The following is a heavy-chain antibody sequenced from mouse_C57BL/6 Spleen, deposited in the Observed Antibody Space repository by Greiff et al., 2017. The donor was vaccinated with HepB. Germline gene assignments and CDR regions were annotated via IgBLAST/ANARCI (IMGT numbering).Heavy chain of an antibody. Sequence: VKLMESGAELVKPGASVKISCKASGYAFSSYWMNWVKQRPGKGLEWIGQIYPGDGDTNYNGKFKGKATLTADKSYSTAYMQLSSLTSEDSAVYYCARFPLGYYFDYWGQGTTLTVSS. CDR3: ARFPLGYYFDY. J-gene: IGHJ2*01. D-gene: IGHD4-1*01. CDR1: GYAFSSYW. CDR2: IYPGDGDT. V-gene: IGHV1-80*01.